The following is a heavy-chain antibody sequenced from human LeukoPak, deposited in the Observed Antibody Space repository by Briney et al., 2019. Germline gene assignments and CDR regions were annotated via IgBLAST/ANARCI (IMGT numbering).Heavy chain of an antibody. CDR1: GFAFGSEA. D-gene: IGHD3-22*01. CDR3: ARDEGYYYDSSGYFDY. Sequence: GGSLRLSCAVSGFAFGSEAMSWVRQSPARGLEWVASISPGGGTTYYADYVKGRFTISRDNSKNTLYLQMNSLRAEDTAVYYCARDEGYYYDSSGYFDYWGQGTLVTVSS. J-gene: IGHJ4*02. V-gene: IGHV3-23*01. CDR2: ISPGGGTT.